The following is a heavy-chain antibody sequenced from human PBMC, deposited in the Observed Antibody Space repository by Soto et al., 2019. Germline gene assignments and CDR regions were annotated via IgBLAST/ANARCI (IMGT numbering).Heavy chain of an antibody. D-gene: IGHD5-18*01. CDR1: GFTFSDYY. CDR2: ISSSGSTI. Sequence: GGSLRLSCAASGFTFSDYYMSWIRQAPGKGLEWVSYISSSGSTIYYADSVKGRFTISRDNAKNSLYLQMNSLRAEDTAVYYCARVKYSYGYDKFYYYYYMDVWGKGTTVTVSS. V-gene: IGHV3-11*01. J-gene: IGHJ6*03. CDR3: ARVKYSYGYDKFYYYYYMDV.